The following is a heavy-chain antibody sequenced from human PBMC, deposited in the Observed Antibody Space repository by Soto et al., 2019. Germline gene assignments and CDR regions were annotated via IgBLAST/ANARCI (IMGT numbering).Heavy chain of an antibody. CDR1: GFTFSSYS. CDR3: ARDPYYYDSSGYSDY. Sequence: EVQLVESGGGLVKPGGSVRLSCAASGFTFSSYSMNWVRQAPGKGLEWVSSISSSSSYIYYADSVKGRFTISRDNAKNSLYLQMNSLRAEDTAVYYCARDPYYYDSSGYSDYWGQGTLVTVSS. D-gene: IGHD3-22*01. J-gene: IGHJ4*02. CDR2: ISSSSSYI. V-gene: IGHV3-21*01.